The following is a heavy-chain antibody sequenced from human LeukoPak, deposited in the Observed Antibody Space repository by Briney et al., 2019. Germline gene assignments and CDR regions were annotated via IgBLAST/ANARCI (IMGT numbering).Heavy chain of an antibody. CDR1: GFTFSRYA. V-gene: IGHV3-30*02. D-gene: IGHD3-3*01. J-gene: IGHJ4*02. Sequence: GGSLRLSCAASGFTFSRYAMHWVRQAPGKGLEWVAFIRYDGDGSTISYTGSVKGRFTISRDNSNNTLFLQMNSLREADTGVYFCAKDSAYDFWSGMTRQLDSWGQGTLVIVSS. CDR2: IRYDGDGSTI. CDR3: AKDSAYDFWSGMTRQLDS.